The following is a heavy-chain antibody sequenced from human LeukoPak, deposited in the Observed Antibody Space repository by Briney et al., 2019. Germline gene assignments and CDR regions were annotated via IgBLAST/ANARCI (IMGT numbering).Heavy chain of an antibody. D-gene: IGHD3-16*01. Sequence: PSETLSLTCTVSGGSISSGGYYWSWIRQHPGKGLEWIGYIYYSGSTYYNPSLKSRVTISVDTSKNQFSLKLSSVTAADTAVYYRAREGGKVRYYYGMDVWGQGTTVTVSS. CDR1: GGSISSGGYY. CDR2: IYYSGST. J-gene: IGHJ6*02. V-gene: IGHV4-31*03. CDR3: AREGGKVRYYYGMDV.